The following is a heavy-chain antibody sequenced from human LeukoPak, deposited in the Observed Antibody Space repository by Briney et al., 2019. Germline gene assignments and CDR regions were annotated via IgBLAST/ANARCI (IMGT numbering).Heavy chain of an antibody. CDR3: ARDRQQLAFDY. CDR1: GSSISSYY. D-gene: IGHD6-13*01. Sequence: SETLSLTCTVSGSSISSYYWSWIRQPPGKGLEWIGYIYYSGSTNYNPSLKSRVTISVDTSKNQFSLKLSSVTAADTAVYYCARDRQQLAFDYWGQGTLVTVSS. V-gene: IGHV4-59*01. CDR2: IYYSGST. J-gene: IGHJ4*02.